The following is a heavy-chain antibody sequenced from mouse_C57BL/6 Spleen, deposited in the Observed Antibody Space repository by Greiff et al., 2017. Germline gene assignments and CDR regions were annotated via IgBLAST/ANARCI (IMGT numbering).Heavy chain of an antibody. Sequence: EVQLQESGEGLVKPGGSLKLSCAASGFTFSSYAMSWVRQTPEKRLEWVAYISSGGDYISYADTVKGRFTISRGNARNTLYLQMSSLKSEDTAMYYCTGGRYWYFDVWGTGTTVTASS. CDR3: TGGRYWYFDV. CDR1: GFTFSSYA. J-gene: IGHJ1*03. V-gene: IGHV5-9-1*02. CDR2: ISSGGDYI.